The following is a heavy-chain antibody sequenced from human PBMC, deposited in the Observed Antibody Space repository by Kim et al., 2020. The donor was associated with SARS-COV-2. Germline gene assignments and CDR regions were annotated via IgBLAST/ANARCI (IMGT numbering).Heavy chain of an antibody. J-gene: IGHJ6*02. CDR2: IHYTGDT. CDR1: GGSISSNNYY. Sequence: SETLSLTCTVSGGSISSNNYYWGWLRQPPGKGLEWIGSIHYTGDTFYNPSLKSRVTISVDTSKNQFSLKLSSVTAADTAVYYCVTHMTTVTNYYYYGMDVWGQGTTVTVSS. V-gene: IGHV4-39*01. CDR3: VTHMTTVTNYYYYGMDV. D-gene: IGHD4-17*01.